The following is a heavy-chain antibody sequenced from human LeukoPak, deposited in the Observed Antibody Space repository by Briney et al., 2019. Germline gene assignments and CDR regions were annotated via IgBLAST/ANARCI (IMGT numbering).Heavy chain of an antibody. CDR3: AGTLRYFDLLIPEAFDI. Sequence: PSETLSLTCGVSGDPFSAYRWSWIRQPPGKGLQWIGDSNYGGITNYNPSLKSRVTISVDTSKNQFSLRLASVTAADTAVYYCAGTLRYFDLLIPEAFDIWGQGTMVTVSS. CDR2: SNYGGIT. J-gene: IGHJ3*02. CDR1: GDPFSAYR. V-gene: IGHV4-34*01. D-gene: IGHD3-9*01.